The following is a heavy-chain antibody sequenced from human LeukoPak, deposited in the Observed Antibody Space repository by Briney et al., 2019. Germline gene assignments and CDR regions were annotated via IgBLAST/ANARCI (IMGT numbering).Heavy chain of an antibody. CDR1: GFTFSSYG. D-gene: IGHD3-22*01. CDR2: ISYDGSNK. J-gene: IGHJ4*02. CDR3: AKDSYYYDSSAYYLFGSSLDY. V-gene: IGHV3-30*18. Sequence: PGRSLRLSCAASGFTFSSYGMHWVRQAPGKGLEWVAVISYDGSNKYYADSVKGRFTISRDNSKNTLYLQMNSLRAEDTAVYYCAKDSYYYDSSAYYLFGSSLDYWGQGTLVTVSS.